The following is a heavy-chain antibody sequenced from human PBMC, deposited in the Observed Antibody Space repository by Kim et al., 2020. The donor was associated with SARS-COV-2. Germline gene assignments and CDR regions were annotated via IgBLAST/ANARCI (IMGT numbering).Heavy chain of an antibody. V-gene: IGHV1-3*01. CDR2: INAGNGNT. D-gene: IGHD6-13*01. CDR1: GYTFTSYA. Sequence: ASVKVSCKASGYTFTSYAMHWVRQAPGQRLEWMGWINAGNGNTKYSQKFQGRVTITRDTSASTAYMELSSLRSEDTAVYYCARVLSSWYGFDYWGQGTLVTVSS. CDR3: ARVLSSWYGFDY. J-gene: IGHJ4*02.